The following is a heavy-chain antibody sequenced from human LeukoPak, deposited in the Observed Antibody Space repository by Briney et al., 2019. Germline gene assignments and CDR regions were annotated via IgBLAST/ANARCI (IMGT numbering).Heavy chain of an antibody. Sequence: GYIYYSGSTNSNPSLKSRVTISVDTSKNQFSLKLSSVTAADTAVYYCARLDVDTAIHFDYWGQGTLVTVSS. CDR3: ARLDVDTAIHFDY. CDR2: IYYSGST. J-gene: IGHJ4*02. D-gene: IGHD5-18*01. V-gene: IGHV4-59*08.